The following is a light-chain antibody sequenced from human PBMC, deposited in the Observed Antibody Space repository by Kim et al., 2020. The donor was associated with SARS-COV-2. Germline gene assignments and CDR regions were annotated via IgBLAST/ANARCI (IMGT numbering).Light chain of an antibody. Sequence: LTQPASVSGSPGQSISISCTGTSSDIGTYDYVSWYQQHPGKAPKLIVFGVNERPSGASNRFSGSKSGNTASLTISGLQAGDEADYYCISYTTTTTWVFGGGTQLTVL. CDR3: ISYTTTTTWV. V-gene: IGLV2-14*03. CDR2: GVN. CDR1: SSDIGTYDY. J-gene: IGLJ3*02.